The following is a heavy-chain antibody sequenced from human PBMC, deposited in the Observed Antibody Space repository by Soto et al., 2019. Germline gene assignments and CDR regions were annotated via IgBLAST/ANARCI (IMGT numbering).Heavy chain of an antibody. CDR1: GGSISSYY. CDR2: IYYSGST. D-gene: IGHD3-10*01. J-gene: IGHJ6*04. CDR3: ARGVLLWLGEFDV. V-gene: IGHV4-59*01. Sequence: QVQLQESGPGLVKPSETLSLTCTVSGGSISSYYWSWIRQPPVKGLEWIGYIYYSGSTNYNPSLKSRVTISVDTAKNQFSLKLSSVTAADTAVYYCARGVLLWLGEFDVWGKGTTVTVSS.